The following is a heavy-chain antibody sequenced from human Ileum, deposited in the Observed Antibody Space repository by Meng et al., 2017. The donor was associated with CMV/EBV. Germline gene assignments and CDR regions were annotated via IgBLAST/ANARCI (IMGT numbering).Heavy chain of an antibody. Sequence: GESLKISCAASGFTFGTYSMTWVRQAPGKGLEWLSSITGSSTFYADSVKGRFTISRDNSKNTLFLQMNSLRAEDTAVYYCAKGSTTGTTASDYWGQGTLVTVSS. CDR2: ITGSST. CDR1: GFTFGTYS. D-gene: IGHD1-1*01. V-gene: IGHV3-23*01. J-gene: IGHJ4*02. CDR3: AKGSTTGTTASDY.